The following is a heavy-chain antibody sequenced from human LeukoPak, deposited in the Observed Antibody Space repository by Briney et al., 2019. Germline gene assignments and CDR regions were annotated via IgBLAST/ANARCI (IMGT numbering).Heavy chain of an antibody. CDR1: GFTFNNAW. Sequence: GGSLRLSCAASGFTFNNAWMSWVRQTPGKGLEWVGRIKSKSDGGTIDYAAPVDGRFTISRDDSKNTLYLQMNSLKTEDTAVYYCTTWSAAYRAYWGQGTLVTVSS. D-gene: IGHD2-15*01. V-gene: IGHV3-15*01. CDR2: IKSKSDGGTI. CDR3: TTWSAAYRAY. J-gene: IGHJ4*02.